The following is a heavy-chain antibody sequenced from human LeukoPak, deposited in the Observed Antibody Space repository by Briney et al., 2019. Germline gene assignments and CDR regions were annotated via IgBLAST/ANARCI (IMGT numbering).Heavy chain of an antibody. Sequence: SQTLSLTCTVSGGSISSGDYYWSWIRQPPGKGLEWIGYIYYSGSTYYNPSLKSRVTISVDTSKNQFSLKLSSVTAADTAVYYCARVRYSRFPSGYYFDYWGQGTLVTVSS. CDR2: IYYSGST. J-gene: IGHJ4*02. D-gene: IGHD6-13*01. V-gene: IGHV4-30-4*01. CDR3: ARVRYSRFPSGYYFDY. CDR1: GGSISSGDYY.